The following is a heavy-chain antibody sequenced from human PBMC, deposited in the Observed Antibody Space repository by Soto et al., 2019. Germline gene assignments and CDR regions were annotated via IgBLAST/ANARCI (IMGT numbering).Heavy chain of an antibody. CDR3: VRDGTKTLRDWFDP. V-gene: IGHV4-4*07. Sequence: SETLSLTCTVSGASISGFYWSWIRKSAGKGLEWIGRIYATGTTDYNPSLKSRVMMSVDTSKKQFSLKLRSVTAADTAVYYCVRDGTKTLRDWFDPWGQGISVTVSA. CDR2: IYATGTT. J-gene: IGHJ5*02. D-gene: IGHD1-1*01. CDR1: GASISGFY.